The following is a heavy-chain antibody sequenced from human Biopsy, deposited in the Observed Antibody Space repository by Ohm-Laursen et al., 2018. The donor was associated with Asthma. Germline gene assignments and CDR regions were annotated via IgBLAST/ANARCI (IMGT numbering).Heavy chain of an antibody. Sequence: SDTLSLTCSLSSGSGGYMRSGNYYWGWIRQPPGKGLEWIGSIYYSGTTYYNPSLESRVTVSADTSKNMFSVKLTFVTAADTAVYYCVRGSSSWHHGPFHYYYGLDVWGQGTTATASS. CDR2: IYYSGTT. J-gene: IGHJ6*02. V-gene: IGHV4-39*01. D-gene: IGHD6-13*01. CDR1: SGSGGYMRSGNYY. CDR3: VRGSSSWHHGPFHYYYGLDV.